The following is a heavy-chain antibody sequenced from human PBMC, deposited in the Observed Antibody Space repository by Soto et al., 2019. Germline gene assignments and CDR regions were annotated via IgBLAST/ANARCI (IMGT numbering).Heavy chain of an antibody. CDR2: IYYSGST. CDR1: GGSISSGDYY. CDR3: ARGLVPAALFLNWFDP. V-gene: IGHV4-30-4*01. J-gene: IGHJ5*02. D-gene: IGHD2-2*01. Sequence: QVQLQESGPGLVKPSQTLSLTCTVSGGSISSGDYYWSWIRQPPGKGLEWIGYIYYSGSTYYNPSLKSRVTISVDTSKNQFSLKLSSVTAADTAVYYCARGLVPAALFLNWFDPWGQGTLVTVSS.